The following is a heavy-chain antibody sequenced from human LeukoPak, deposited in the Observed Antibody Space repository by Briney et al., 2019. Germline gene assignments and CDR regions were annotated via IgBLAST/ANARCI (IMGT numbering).Heavy chain of an antibody. CDR3: ASAPGSPDSSGYSLGY. CDR2: ISYDGSNK. D-gene: IGHD3-22*01. J-gene: IGHJ4*02. V-gene: IGHV3-30-3*01. Sequence: GGSLRLSCAASGFTFSSYAMHWVRQAPGKGLEWVAVISYDGSNKYYADSVKGRFTISRDNSKNTLYLQMNSLRAEDTAVYYCASAPGSPDSSGYSLGYWGQGTLVTVSS. CDR1: GFTFSSYA.